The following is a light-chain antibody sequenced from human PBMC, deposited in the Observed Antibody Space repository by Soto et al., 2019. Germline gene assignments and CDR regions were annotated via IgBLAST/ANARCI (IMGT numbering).Light chain of an antibody. CDR3: QQRGICPLT. CDR1: QSVSSY. Sequence: TLSLAPGERATLSCRASQSVSSYLAWYQQKPGQAPRLLIYDASNRATGIPARFSGSGSGTDFTLTISCREPEDFAVYYNQQRGICPLTVGGGTTVDNK. J-gene: IGKJ4*01. V-gene: IGKV3-11*01. CDR2: DAS.